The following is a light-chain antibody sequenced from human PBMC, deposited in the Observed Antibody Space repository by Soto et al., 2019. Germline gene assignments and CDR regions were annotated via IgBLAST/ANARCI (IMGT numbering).Light chain of an antibody. CDR3: LESSSALT. V-gene: IGKV3-11*01. J-gene: IGKJ5*01. Sequence: EIVLTQSPATLSFSPGERATLSCRASQSVSESLAWYQQKPGQAPRLLIYDVSYRATGIPVRFSGSGSGTDFTLTISSLQPEDLATYYCLESSSALTFGQGTRLEIK. CDR1: QSVSES. CDR2: DVS.